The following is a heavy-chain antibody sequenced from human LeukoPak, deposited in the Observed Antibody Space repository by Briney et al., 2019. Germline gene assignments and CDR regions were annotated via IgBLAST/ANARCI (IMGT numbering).Heavy chain of an antibody. J-gene: IGHJ4*02. CDR1: GYTFTSYD. CDR2: MNPNSGNT. CDR3: ARVSRITMVRGVQGALDY. V-gene: IGHV1-8*03. Sequence: ASVKVSCKASGYTFTSYDINWVRQATGQGLEWMGWMNPNSGNTGYAQKFQGRVTITRNTSISTAYMELSSLRSEDTAVYYCARVSRITMVRGVQGALDYWGQGTLVTVSS. D-gene: IGHD3-10*01.